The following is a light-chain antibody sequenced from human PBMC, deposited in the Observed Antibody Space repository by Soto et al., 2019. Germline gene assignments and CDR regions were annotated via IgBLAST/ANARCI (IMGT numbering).Light chain of an antibody. CDR2: EVS. J-gene: IGLJ1*01. CDR1: TSDVGGYNY. V-gene: IGLV2-8*01. CDR3: ISYAGTAYV. Sequence: QLVLTQPPSASWSPGQSVTISCTVTTSDVGGYNYVSWYQQYPGEVPKLIIYEVSERPSGVPDRFSGSKSGNTASLTVSGLRAEDEADYYCISYAGTAYVFGTGTKVTVL.